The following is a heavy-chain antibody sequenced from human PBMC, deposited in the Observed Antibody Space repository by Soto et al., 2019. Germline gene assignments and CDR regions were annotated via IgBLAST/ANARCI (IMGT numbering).Heavy chain of an antibody. J-gene: IGHJ4*03. CDR3: ARGVASVVVVVIAKIDY. Sequence: PSETLSLTCAVYGGSLSGYYWSWIRQPPGKGLEWIGEINHSGSTSYNPSLKSRVTISVDTSKNQFSLKLSSVTAADTAVYYCARGVASVVVVVIAKIDYWGQGTTVTVSS. CDR2: INHSGST. CDR1: GGSLSGYY. V-gene: IGHV4-34*01. D-gene: IGHD2-21*01.